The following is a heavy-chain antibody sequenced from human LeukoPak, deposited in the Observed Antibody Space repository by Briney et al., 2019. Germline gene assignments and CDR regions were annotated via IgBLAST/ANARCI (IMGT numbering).Heavy chain of an antibody. CDR1: GFIFSDYS. Sequence: GGSLRLSCVASGFIFSDYSMNWVRQAPGKGLEWISYIGIDSGNTKYADSVKGRFTISGDNAKNSLYLQMNSLRVEDTAVYYCARDHKYAFDNWGQGTLVTVSS. J-gene: IGHJ4*02. CDR3: ARDHKYAFDN. CDR2: IGIDSGNT. D-gene: IGHD2-2*01. V-gene: IGHV3-48*04.